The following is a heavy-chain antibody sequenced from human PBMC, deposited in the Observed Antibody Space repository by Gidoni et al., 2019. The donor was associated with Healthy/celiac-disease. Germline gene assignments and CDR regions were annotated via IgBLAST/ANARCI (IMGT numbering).Heavy chain of an antibody. CDR3: ATGPEGFGVVINGYLVY. V-gene: IGHV1-24*01. J-gene: IGHJ4*02. CDR1: GYTPPALS. D-gene: IGHD3-3*01. CDR2: FDPEDGET. Sequence: QVQLVQSGAEVKKPGASVKVSCKVSGYTPPALSMHWVRQAPGKGLEWMGGFDPEDGETIYAQKFQGRVTMTEDTSTDTAYMELSSLRSEDTAVYYCATGPEGFGVVINGYLVYWGQGTLVTVSS.